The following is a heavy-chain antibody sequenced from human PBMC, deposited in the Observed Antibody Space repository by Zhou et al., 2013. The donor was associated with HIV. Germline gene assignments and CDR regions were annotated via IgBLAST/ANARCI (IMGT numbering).Heavy chain of an antibody. CDR2: IIPILGIA. Sequence: QVQLVQSGAEVKKPGSSVKVSCKASGGTFSSYAISWVRQAPGQGLEWMGRIIPILGIANYAQKFQGRVTITADKSTSTAYMELSSLRSEDTAVYYCARGYDFWSGYYPLDYWGQGTLVTVSS. CDR1: GGTFSSYA. D-gene: IGHD3-3*01. V-gene: IGHV1-69*04. J-gene: IGHJ4*02. CDR3: ARGYDFWSGYYPLDY.